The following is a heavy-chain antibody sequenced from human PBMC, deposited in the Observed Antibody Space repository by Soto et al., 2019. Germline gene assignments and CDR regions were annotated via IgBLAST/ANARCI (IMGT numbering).Heavy chain of an antibody. J-gene: IGHJ4*02. D-gene: IGHD6-19*01. CDR2: ISSSSRTT. V-gene: IGHV3-48*02. CDR1: GLTFSSYG. CDR3: AREISVAGGHFDY. Sequence: EVQLVESGGGLVQPGGSLRLSCTASGLTFSSYGMNWVRQAPGKGLEWVSSISSSSRTTYYADSVKGRFTISRDNAKNSLYLQMKSLRDEDTAVYYCAREISVAGGHFDYWGQGTLVTVSS.